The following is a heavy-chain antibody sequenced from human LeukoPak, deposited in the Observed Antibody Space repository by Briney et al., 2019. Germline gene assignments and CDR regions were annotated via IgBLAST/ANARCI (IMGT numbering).Heavy chain of an antibody. CDR1: GGTFSSYA. CDR2: IIPIFGTA. Sequence: SVKVSCKASGGTFSSYAISWVRQAPGQGLEWMGGIIPIFGTANYAQKFQGRVTITTDESTSTAYMELSSLRSEDTAVYYCARSGRGHSGSYYGDWGQGTLVTVSS. V-gene: IGHV1-69*05. J-gene: IGHJ1*01. D-gene: IGHD1-26*01. CDR3: ARSGRGHSGSYYGD.